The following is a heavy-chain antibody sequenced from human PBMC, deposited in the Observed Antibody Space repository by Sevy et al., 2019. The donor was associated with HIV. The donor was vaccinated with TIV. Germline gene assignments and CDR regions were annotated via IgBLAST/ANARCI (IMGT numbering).Heavy chain of an antibody. V-gene: IGHV4-61*01. D-gene: IGHD3-22*01. Sequence: SETLSLTCTVSGGSVSSGSYYWSWIRQPPGKGLEWIGYIYYSGSTNYNPSLTSRVTISVDTSKNQFSLKLRSVTAADTAVYYCSRDYYDSSGYYGNWFDPWGQGTLVTVSS. CDR2: IYYSGST. CDR3: SRDYYDSSGYYGNWFDP. CDR1: GGSVSSGSYY. J-gene: IGHJ5*02.